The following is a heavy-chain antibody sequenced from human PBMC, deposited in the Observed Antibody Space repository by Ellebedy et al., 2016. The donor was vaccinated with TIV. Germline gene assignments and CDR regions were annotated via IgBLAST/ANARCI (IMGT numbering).Heavy chain of an antibody. CDR3: AKTGGYIYGLPDF. CDR2: ISGSGGST. V-gene: IGHV3-23*01. D-gene: IGHD5-18*01. J-gene: IGHJ4*02. Sequence: GESLKISCAASGFFFSNYGLSWVRQAPGKGLEWVSAISGSGGSTHYAVSVKGRFTISRDNSKNTVYLQMNSLRAEDTAVYYCAKTGGYIYGLPDFWGQGTLVTVSS. CDR1: GFFFSNYG.